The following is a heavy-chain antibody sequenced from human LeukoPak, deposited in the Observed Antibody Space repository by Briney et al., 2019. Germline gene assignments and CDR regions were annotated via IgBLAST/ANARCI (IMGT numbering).Heavy chain of an antibody. V-gene: IGHV1-8*02. D-gene: IGHD6-19*01. Sequence: ASVKVSCKASGYTFISYDINWVRQAAGQGLEWMGWMNPNSANTGYAEKFQGRVTMTRDTSTSTVYMELSSLRSEDTAVYYCARAIYSSGWFTWGQGTLVTVSS. CDR1: GYTFISYD. J-gene: IGHJ5*02. CDR2: MNPNSANT. CDR3: ARAIYSSGWFT.